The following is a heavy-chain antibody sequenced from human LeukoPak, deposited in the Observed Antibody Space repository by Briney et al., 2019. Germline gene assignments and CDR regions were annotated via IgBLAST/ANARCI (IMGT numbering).Heavy chain of an antibody. CDR1: GGSFSGHY. J-gene: IGHJ5*02. V-gene: IGHV4-34*01. Sequence: SETLSLTCGVYGGSFSGHYWSWIRQSPGKGLEWIGEINHSGSTNYNPSLKSRVTISVDTSKNQFSLKLSSVTAADTAVYYCARGRRGYSYGSWCWFDPWGQGTLVTVSS. D-gene: IGHD5-18*01. CDR2: INHSGST. CDR3: ARGRRGYSYGSWCWFDP.